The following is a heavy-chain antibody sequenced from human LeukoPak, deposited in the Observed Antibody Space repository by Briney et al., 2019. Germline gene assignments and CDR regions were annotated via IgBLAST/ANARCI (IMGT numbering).Heavy chain of an antibody. V-gene: IGHV4-34*01. CDR2: INHSGST. D-gene: IGHD3-10*01. CDR1: GGSFSGYY. J-gene: IGHJ4*02. Sequence: SETLSLTCAVYGGSFSGYYWSWIRQPPGKGLEWIGEINHSGSTNYNPSLKSRVTISVDTSKNQFSLKLSSVTAADTAVYYCARGRAVMVRGVRFDYWGQGTLVTVSS. CDR3: ARGRAVMVRGVRFDY.